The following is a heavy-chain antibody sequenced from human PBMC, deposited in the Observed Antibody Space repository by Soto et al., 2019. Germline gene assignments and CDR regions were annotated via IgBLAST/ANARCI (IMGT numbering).Heavy chain of an antibody. CDR3: ARIVVVVPAATPHDAFDI. CDR1: GYTFTSYA. V-gene: IGHV1-3*01. J-gene: IGHJ3*02. D-gene: IGHD2-2*01. CDR2: INAGNGNT. Sequence: ASVKVSCKASGYTFTSYAMHWVRQAPGQRLEWMGWINAGNGNTKYSQKFQGRVTITRDTSASTAYMELSSLRSEDTAVYYCARIVVVVPAATPHDAFDIWGQGTMVTVSS.